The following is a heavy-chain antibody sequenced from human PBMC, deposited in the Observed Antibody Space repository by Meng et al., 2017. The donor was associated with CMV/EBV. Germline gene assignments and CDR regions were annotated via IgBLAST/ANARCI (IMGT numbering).Heavy chain of an antibody. CDR2: ISSGGSTI. Sequence: GASLKISCAASGFTFSSYEMNWVRQAPGKGLEWVSYISSGGSTIYYADSVKGRFTISRDDAKNSMYLQMNRLRAEDTAVYYCARGGPGIVVVPAASDYWGQGTLVTVSS. CDR1: GFTFSSYE. V-gene: IGHV3-48*03. CDR3: ARGGPGIVVVPAASDY. D-gene: IGHD2-2*01. J-gene: IGHJ4*02.